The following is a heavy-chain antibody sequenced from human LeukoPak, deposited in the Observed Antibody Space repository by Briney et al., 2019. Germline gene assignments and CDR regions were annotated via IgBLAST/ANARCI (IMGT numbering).Heavy chain of an antibody. Sequence: PGGSLRLSCAASGFTFSSYAMNWVRQGPGKGLEWVSAISGSGGSTYYADSVKGRFTVSRDNSENTLFLQMNSLRAEDTAVYYCAKETARPAGVFEYWGQGTRVTVSS. V-gene: IGHV3-23*01. CDR2: ISGSGGST. D-gene: IGHD1-14*01. CDR3: AKETARPAGVFEY. J-gene: IGHJ4*02. CDR1: GFTFSSYA.